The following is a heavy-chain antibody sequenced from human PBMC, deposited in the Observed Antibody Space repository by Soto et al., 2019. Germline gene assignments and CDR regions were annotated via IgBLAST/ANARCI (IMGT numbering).Heavy chain of an antibody. V-gene: IGHV1-18*01. J-gene: IGHJ4*02. Sequence: QIQLMQSGPEMKKPGASVKVSCKASGYTINIYGFTWVRQAPGQGLEWIGWISGYNGNTKYAQELQGRVTMTTDTTTRAAYMELWSLRSDDTGVYYCARGRSSPGTTPIDFWRQGTLVTVSS. CDR3: ARGRSSPGTTPIDF. CDR2: ISGYNGNT. CDR1: GYTINIYG. D-gene: IGHD1-1*01.